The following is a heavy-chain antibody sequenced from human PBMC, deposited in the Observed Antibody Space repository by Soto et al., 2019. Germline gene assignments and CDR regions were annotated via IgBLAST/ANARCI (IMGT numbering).Heavy chain of an antibody. Sequence: SETLSLTCTVSGGSISSGDYYWSWIRQPPGKGLEWIGYIYYSGSTYYNPSLKSRVTISVDTSKNQFSLKLSSVTAADTAVYYCASGGVIVLVPAAPKDSYYYGMDVWGQGTTVTVSS. CDR3: ASGGVIVLVPAAPKDSYYYGMDV. J-gene: IGHJ6*02. V-gene: IGHV4-30-4*01. D-gene: IGHD2-2*01. CDR2: IYYSGST. CDR1: GGSISSGDYY.